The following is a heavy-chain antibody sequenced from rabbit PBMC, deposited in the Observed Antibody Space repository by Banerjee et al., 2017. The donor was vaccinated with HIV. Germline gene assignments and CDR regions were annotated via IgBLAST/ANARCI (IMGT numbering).Heavy chain of an antibody. CDR2: IYGGSSGNT. D-gene: IGHD4-1*01. CDR3: ARDLAGVIGWNFGL. Sequence: QSLEESGGDLVKPGASLTLTCTASGFSFSSSYYMCWVRQAPGKGLEWIACIYGGSSGNTYYASWAKGPFTISKTSSTTVTLQMTSLTAADTATYFCARDLAGVIGWNFGLWGPGTLVTVS. J-gene: IGHJ4*01. V-gene: IGHV1S40*01. CDR1: GFSFSSSYY.